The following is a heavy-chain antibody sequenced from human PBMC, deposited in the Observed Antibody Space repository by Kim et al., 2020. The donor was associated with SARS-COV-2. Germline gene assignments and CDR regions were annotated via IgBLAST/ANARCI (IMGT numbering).Heavy chain of an antibody. CDR3: AKVDTIGYSYGRLVAGPGFYGMDV. CDR1: GFTFSSYA. J-gene: IGHJ6*02. D-gene: IGHD5-18*01. Sequence: GGSLRLSCAASGFTFSSYAMSWVRQAPGKGLEWVSAISGSGGSTYYADSVKGRFTISRDNSKNTLYLQMNSLRAEDTAVYYCAKVDTIGYSYGRLVAGPGFYGMDVWGQGTTVTVSS. V-gene: IGHV3-23*01. CDR2: ISGSGGST.